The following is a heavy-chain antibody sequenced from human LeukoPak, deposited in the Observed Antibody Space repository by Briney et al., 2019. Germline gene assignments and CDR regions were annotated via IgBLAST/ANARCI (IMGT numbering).Heavy chain of an antibody. V-gene: IGHV3-30*02. J-gene: IGHJ4*02. CDR1: GFAFSSYG. CDR2: IRDDVSNI. D-gene: IGHD2-2*01. Sequence: PGGSLRLSCAASGFAFSSYGMHWVRQAPGKGLEWVAFIRDDVSNIYYSYSVKGRLTIFRDNSKNTLYLQMNSLRAEDTAVYYCAKDGRRVVPAANPSTDYWGQGTLVTVSS. CDR3: AKDGRRVVPAANPSTDY.